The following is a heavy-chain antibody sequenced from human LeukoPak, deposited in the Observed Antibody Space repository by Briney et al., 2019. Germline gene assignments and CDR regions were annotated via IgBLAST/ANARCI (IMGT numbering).Heavy chain of an antibody. CDR1: GYTFATYD. CDR3: ARVAGSIDY. Sequence: ASVKVSCKTSGYTFATYDINWVRQATGQGLEWMGWMNPNSGYTGYAQKFQGRVTITRDTSISTAYMELSSLRSEDTAVYYCARVAGSIDYWGQGTLVTVSS. D-gene: IGHD6-19*01. J-gene: IGHJ4*02. V-gene: IGHV1-8*03. CDR2: MNPNSGYT.